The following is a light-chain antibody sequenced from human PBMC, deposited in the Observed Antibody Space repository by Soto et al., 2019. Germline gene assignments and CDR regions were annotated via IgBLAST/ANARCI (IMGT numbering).Light chain of an antibody. CDR1: QSISSW. Sequence: EIRVTRCSVTLSASVGDRFGITWWGSQSISSWLAWYQQKPVKSPKLLIYDASSLESGVPSRFSGSGAGTEFTLTISSMQPDDFATSYCQQYSSSSEWTFGQGTKLDIK. V-gene: IGKV1-5*01. J-gene: IGKJ1*01. CDR2: DAS. CDR3: QQYSSSSEWT.